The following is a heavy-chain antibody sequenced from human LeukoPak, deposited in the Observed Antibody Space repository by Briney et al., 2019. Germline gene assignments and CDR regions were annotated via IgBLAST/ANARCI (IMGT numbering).Heavy chain of an antibody. CDR2: IWYDGSNK. J-gene: IGHJ5*02. Sequence: PGGSLRLSCAASGFTFSSYGMHWVRQAPGKGLEWVAVIWYDGSNKYYAASVKGRFTISRDNSKNTLYLQMNSLTAEDTAVYYCARALLTNWFDPWGQGTLVTVSS. CDR3: ARALLTNWFDP. CDR1: GFTFSSYG. D-gene: IGHD2-21*01. V-gene: IGHV3-33*01.